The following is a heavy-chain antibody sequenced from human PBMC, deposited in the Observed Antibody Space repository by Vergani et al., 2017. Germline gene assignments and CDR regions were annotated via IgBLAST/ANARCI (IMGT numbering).Heavy chain of an antibody. J-gene: IGHJ5*02. CDR3: ARGGFYYDSSGANVGDWFDP. Sequence: QVQLQESGPGLVKPSGTLSLTCAVSGGSISSSNWWSWVSQPPGKGLEWIGEIYHSGSTNYNPSLKSRVTISVDKSKNQFSLKLSSVTAADTAVYYCARGGFYYDSSGANVGDWFDPWGQGTLVTVSS. CDR2: IYHSGST. CDR1: GGSISSSNW. V-gene: IGHV4-4*02. D-gene: IGHD3-22*01.